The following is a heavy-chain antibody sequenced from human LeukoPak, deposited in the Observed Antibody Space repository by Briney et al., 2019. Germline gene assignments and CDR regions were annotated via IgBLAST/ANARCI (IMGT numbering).Heavy chain of an antibody. D-gene: IGHD3-9*01. Sequence: GASVKVSCKASGYTFTSYGISWVRQAPGQGLEWMGWISAYNGNTNYAQKLQGRVTMTTDTSTSTAYMELRSLGSDDTAVYYCARVWYDILTGISNNAFDIWGQGTMVTVSS. V-gene: IGHV1-18*01. J-gene: IGHJ3*02. CDR3: ARVWYDILTGISNNAFDI. CDR2: ISAYNGNT. CDR1: GYTFTSYG.